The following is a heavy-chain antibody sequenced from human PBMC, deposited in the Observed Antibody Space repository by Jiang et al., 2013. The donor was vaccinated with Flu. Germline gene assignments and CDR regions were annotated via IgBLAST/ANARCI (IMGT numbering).Heavy chain of an antibody. V-gene: IGHV4-59*01. D-gene: IGHD5-18*01. CDR1: GGSISSYY. Sequence: KPSETLSLTCTVSGGSISSYYWSWIRQPQGRDWSGLGISITWEHQLXPSLKSRVTISVDTSKNQFSLKLSSVTAADTAVYYCASNQAIPVHYYGMDVWGQGTTVTVSS. CDR2: SITWEH. J-gene: IGHJ6*02. CDR3: ASNQAIPVHYYGMDV.